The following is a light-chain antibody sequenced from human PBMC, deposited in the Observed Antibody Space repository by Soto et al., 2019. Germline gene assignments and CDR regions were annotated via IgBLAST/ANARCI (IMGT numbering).Light chain of an antibody. CDR3: QKYNSAPRT. CDR1: QGISNY. J-gene: IGKJ1*01. CDR2: AAS. Sequence: DIQMTQSPSSLSASVGDRVTITCRASQGISNYLAWYQQKPWKVPKLLIYAASTLQSGVPSRFRGSGSGTDFTLTISSLQHEDVATYYCQKYNSAPRTFGQGTKVAIK. V-gene: IGKV1-27*01.